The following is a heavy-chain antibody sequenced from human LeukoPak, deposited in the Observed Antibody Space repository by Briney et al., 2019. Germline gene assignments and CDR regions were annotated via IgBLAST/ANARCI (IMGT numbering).Heavy chain of an antibody. D-gene: IGHD3-16*01. V-gene: IGHV3-23*01. Sequence: GGSLRLSCAASGFTFSTFAMIWVRQPPGKGLEWVSSIFPSGGEIHYADSVRGRFTISRDNSKSTLSLQMNSLRAEDTAVYYCAKGRLSYYDHFDYWGQGTLVTVSS. CDR1: GFTFSTFA. CDR3: AKGRLSYYDHFDY. J-gene: IGHJ4*02. CDR2: IFPSGGEI.